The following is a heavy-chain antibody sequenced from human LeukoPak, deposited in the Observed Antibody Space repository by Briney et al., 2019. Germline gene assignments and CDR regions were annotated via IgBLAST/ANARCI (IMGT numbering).Heavy chain of an antibody. J-gene: IGHJ4*02. Sequence: KPSDPLSLTCTVSGGSIRSYYWSWIRQPAGKGLEWIGCIYTSGSTNYHPSLKSRVTMSVDTSKNQFALKLSSVTAADTAVYYCARGSFDYYGSGSYFTLFDYWGQGTLVTVSS. CDR1: GGSIRSYY. CDR2: IYTSGST. V-gene: IGHV4-4*07. CDR3: ARGSFDYYGSGSYFTLFDY. D-gene: IGHD3-10*01.